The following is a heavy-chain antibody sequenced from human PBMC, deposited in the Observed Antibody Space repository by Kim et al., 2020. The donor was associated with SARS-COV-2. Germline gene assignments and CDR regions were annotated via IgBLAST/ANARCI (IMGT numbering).Heavy chain of an antibody. J-gene: IGHJ6*02. D-gene: IGHD2-2*01. CDR3: AKELRLPAISSYYYGMDV. CDR1: KFTFSTYA. V-gene: IGHV3-33*06. CDR2: MWHDGSKK. Sequence: GGSLRLSCAASKFTFSTYAMHWVRQAPGKGLEWVAIMWHDGSKKYYADSVKGRFTISRDNSKNTLYLQMDSLRAEDTAVYFCAKELRLPAISSYYYGMDVWGQGTTVTVSS.